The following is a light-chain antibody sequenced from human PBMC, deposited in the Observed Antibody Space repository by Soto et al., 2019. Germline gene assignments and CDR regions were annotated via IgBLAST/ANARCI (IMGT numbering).Light chain of an antibody. CDR3: QQYNNWPPCT. CDR1: QSVSSN. V-gene: IGKV3-15*01. CDR2: GAS. J-gene: IGKJ1*01. Sequence: EIVMTQSPATLSVSPGERATLSCRASQSVSSNLAWYQQKPGQAPRLLIYGASTRATGIPARFSGSGSGTEFTLTISSLQSEDFAVYYCQQYNNWPPCTFGQGTMVEIK.